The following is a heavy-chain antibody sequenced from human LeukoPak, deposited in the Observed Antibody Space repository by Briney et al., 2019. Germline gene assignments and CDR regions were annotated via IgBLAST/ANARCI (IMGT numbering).Heavy chain of an antibody. CDR3: AKEGRSLQTY. Sequence: GGSLRLSCAASGFTFSSYAMSWVRQAPGTGLEWVSTITSSGGSTYYADSVKGRFTISRDNSKNTLFLQMSSLRAEDTAVYYCAKEGRSLQTYWGQGTLVTVSS. CDR1: GFTFSSYA. V-gene: IGHV3-23*01. J-gene: IGHJ4*02. CDR2: ITSSGGST. D-gene: IGHD5-24*01.